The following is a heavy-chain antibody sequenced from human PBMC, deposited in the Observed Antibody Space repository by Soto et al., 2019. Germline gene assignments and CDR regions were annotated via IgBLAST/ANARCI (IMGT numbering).Heavy chain of an antibody. CDR2: ISGGGDTS. CDR3: ARGLYGDDFYFQH. Sequence: HPGGSLRLSCAVSGFTFSNYAISWVRQAPGKGLEWVSIISGGGDTSYYADSVKGRFTISRDNSKNTLYLQMGSLRAEDMAVYYCARGLYGDDFYFQHWGQGTLVTVSS. J-gene: IGHJ1*01. CDR1: GFTFSNYA. D-gene: IGHD4-17*01. V-gene: IGHV3-23*01.